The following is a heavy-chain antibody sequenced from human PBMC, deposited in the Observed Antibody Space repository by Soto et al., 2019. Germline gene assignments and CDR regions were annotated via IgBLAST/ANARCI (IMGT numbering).Heavy chain of an antibody. CDR1: GFTFSSYA. D-gene: IGHD6-13*01. V-gene: IGHV3-33*01. CDR2: IWYDGSNK. Sequence: GGSLRLSCAASGFTFSSYAMPWARQAPGKGLEWGAVIWYDGSNKYYADSVKGRFTISRDNSKNTLYLQMNSLRAEDTAVYYCARDGPYSSSWYYFDYWGQGTLVTVSS. CDR3: ARDGPYSSSWYYFDY. J-gene: IGHJ4*02.